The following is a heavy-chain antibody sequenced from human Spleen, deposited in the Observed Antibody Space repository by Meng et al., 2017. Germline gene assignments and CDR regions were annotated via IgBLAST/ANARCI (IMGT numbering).Heavy chain of an antibody. CDR1: GFTFSSYG. D-gene: IGHD3-10*01. CDR2: IWHDGSNK. V-gene: IGHV3-33*01. Sequence: GESLKISCAASGFTFSSYGMHWVRQAPGKGLEWVAVIWHDGSNKYYADSVKGRFTISRDNSKNTLYLQMNSLRAEDTAVYYCARAPYDKGGLGVLDYWGQGTLVTVSS. CDR3: ARAPYDKGGLGVLDY. J-gene: IGHJ4*02.